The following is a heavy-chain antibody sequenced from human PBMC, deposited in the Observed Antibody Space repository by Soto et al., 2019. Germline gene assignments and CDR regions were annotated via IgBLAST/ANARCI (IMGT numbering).Heavy chain of an antibody. CDR2: IYSGST. CDR3: AREDYYYDSSGYLVY. CDR1: GGSISSGGYY. V-gene: IGHV4-31*03. Sequence: QVQLQESGPGLVKPSQTLSLTCTVSGGSISSGGYYWSWIRQHPGKGLEWIGYIYSGSTYYNPSLKSRVTISVDTSKNQFSLKLSSVTAADTAVYYCAREDYYYDSSGYLVYWGQGTLVTVSS. D-gene: IGHD3-22*01. J-gene: IGHJ4*02.